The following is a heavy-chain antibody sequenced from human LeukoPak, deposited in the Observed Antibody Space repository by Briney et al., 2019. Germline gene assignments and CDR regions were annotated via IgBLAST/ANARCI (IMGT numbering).Heavy chain of an antibody. CDR2: IKQDGSEK. CDR3: ARAGQEWFGELGFDQ. Sequence: PGGSLRLSCAASGFSFSRYWMSWDRQAPGKGLEWVANIKQDGSEKNYVESVKGRFTISRDNAKNSLYLQTNSLRAEDTAVYYCARAGQEWFGELGFDQWGQGTLVIVSS. V-gene: IGHV3-7*01. J-gene: IGHJ4*02. D-gene: IGHD3-10*01. CDR1: GFSFSRYW.